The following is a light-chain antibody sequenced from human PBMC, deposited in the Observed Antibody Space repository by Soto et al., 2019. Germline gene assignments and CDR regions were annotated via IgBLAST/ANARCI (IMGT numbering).Light chain of an antibody. CDR3: QQYGSSPHT. Sequence: EIVLTQSPGTLSLSPGERATLSCRAIQSVVSSYLAWYQQKPGQAPRLLIYGASSRATGIPDRFSGSGSGTDFTLTISRLEPEDFAVYYCQQYGSSPHTFGQGTKVDIK. V-gene: IGKV3-20*01. CDR2: GAS. CDR1: QSVVSSY. J-gene: IGKJ1*01.